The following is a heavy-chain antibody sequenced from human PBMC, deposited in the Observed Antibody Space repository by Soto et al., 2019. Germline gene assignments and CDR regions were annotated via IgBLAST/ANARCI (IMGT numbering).Heavy chain of an antibody. D-gene: IGHD2-2*01. CDR1: GGTFSSYT. V-gene: IGHV1-69*08. CDR3: AREPACSSTSCYVLSYYYYYGMDV. J-gene: IGHJ6*02. Sequence: QVQLVQSGAEVKKPGSSVKVSCKASGGTFSSYTISWVRQAPGQGLEWMGRIIPILGIANYAQKFQGRVTITADKSTSTAXXEXSXXRSEDTAVYYCAREPACSSTSCYVLSYYYYYGMDVWGQGTTVTVSS. CDR2: IIPILGIA.